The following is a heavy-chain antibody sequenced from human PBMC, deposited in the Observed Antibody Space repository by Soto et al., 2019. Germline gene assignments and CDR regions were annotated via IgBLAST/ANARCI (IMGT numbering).Heavy chain of an antibody. V-gene: IGHV4-34*01. Sequence: QVQLQQWGAGLLKPSETLSLTCAVYGGSFSGYYWSWIRQPPGKGLECIGEINHSGSTNYNPSLKSRVTISVDTSKNQFSPKLSSVTAADTAVYYCARVLRDIVVVVAAPHDAFDIWGQGTMVTVSS. D-gene: IGHD2-15*01. J-gene: IGHJ3*02. CDR2: INHSGST. CDR1: GGSFSGYY. CDR3: ARVLRDIVVVVAAPHDAFDI.